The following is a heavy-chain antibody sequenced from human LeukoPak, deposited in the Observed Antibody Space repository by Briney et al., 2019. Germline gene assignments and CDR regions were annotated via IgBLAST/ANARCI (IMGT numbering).Heavy chain of an antibody. CDR1: GFTFTTYW. J-gene: IGHJ4*02. Sequence: GGSLRLSCVASGFTFTTYWMHWVRQGPGKGLVWVSLINPDGSSTNYADSVKSRFTISRDNAKNTVYLQMNSLRAEDTAVYYCVRYGSFSHWGQGTLVTVSS. CDR2: INPDGSST. D-gene: IGHD2-15*01. CDR3: VRYGSFSH. V-gene: IGHV3-74*01.